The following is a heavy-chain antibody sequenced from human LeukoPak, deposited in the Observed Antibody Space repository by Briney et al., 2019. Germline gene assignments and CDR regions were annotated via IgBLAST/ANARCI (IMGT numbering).Heavy chain of an antibody. V-gene: IGHV3-48*03. CDR2: ISSSGSTI. CDR1: GFTFSSYE. Sequence: GGSLRLSCAACGFTFSSYEMNGVRQAPGKGREGVSYISSSGSTIYYADSVKGRFTISRDNAKNSLYLQMNSLRAEDTAVYYCARDHGYGDIFDYWGQGTLVTVSS. D-gene: IGHD4-17*01. CDR3: ARDHGYGDIFDY. J-gene: IGHJ4*02.